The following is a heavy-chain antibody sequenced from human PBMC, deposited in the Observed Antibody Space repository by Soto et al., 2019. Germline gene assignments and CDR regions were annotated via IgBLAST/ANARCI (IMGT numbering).Heavy chain of an antibody. Sequence: SVKVSCKASGGALSSYAISWVRQDTGQGLEWMGGIIPTFGTANYAQKFQGRFTITADESTSTAYMELSSLRSEDTAVYYCATGGGVTASYYYYYGMDVWGQGTTVTVSS. CDR2: IIPTFGTA. CDR1: GGALSSYA. J-gene: IGHJ6*02. D-gene: IGHD2-21*02. CDR3: ATGGGVTASYYYYYGMDV. V-gene: IGHV1-69*13.